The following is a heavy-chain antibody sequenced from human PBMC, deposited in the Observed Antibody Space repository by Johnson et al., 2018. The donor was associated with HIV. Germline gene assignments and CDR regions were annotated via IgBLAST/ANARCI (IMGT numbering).Heavy chain of an antibody. V-gene: IGHV3-20*04. CDR1: VFTFYVYG. Sequence: VQLVESGGGVVRPGGSLRLSCPASVFTFYVYGMSWVRQAPGKGLEWVSGINWHGGSTGYEDSVKGRFTISRDNAKNSLYLQMNSLRAEDTALYYCARYNGVDSSSSGQTDIWGQGTMVTVSS. D-gene: IGHD2-8*01. CDR2: INWHGGST. J-gene: IGHJ3*02. CDR3: ARYNGVDSSSSGQTDI.